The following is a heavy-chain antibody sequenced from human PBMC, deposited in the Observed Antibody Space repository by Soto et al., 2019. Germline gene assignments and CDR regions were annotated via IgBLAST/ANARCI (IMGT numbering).Heavy chain of an antibody. CDR1: GITFGIRA. Sequence: TGGSLLVSCVASGITFGIRAMNWVRQAPGEGLEWVSTITDSGGDAKYADSVSGGFAISRDNSKNTLYLQMSSLRAEDSAIYYCARGSKDSYQGSRIFDFWGRGTLVTVSS. D-gene: IGHD3-10*01. CDR3: ARGSKDSYQGSRIFDF. CDR2: ITDSGGDA. V-gene: IGHV3-23*01. J-gene: IGHJ4*02.